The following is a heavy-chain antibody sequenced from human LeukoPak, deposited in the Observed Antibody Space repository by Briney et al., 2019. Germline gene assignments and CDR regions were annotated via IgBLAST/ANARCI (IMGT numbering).Heavy chain of an antibody. Sequence: PWGSLRLSCAASGFTFSSYWMSWVRQAPGKGLEWVANIKQSGSEKYYVDSVKGRFTISRNKATKSVYLQMNSLRAEDTAVYYCARVGYDILTGSYYFDYWGQGTLVTVSS. CDR2: IKQSGSEK. V-gene: IGHV3-7*01. D-gene: IGHD3-9*01. J-gene: IGHJ4*02. CDR1: GFTFSSYW. CDR3: ARVGYDILTGSYYFDY.